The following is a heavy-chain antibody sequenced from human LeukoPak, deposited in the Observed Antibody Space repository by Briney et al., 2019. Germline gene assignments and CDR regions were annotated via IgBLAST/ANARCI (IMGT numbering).Heavy chain of an antibody. CDR3: ARSVAGTAYYHYYYMDV. Sequence: GGSLRLSCAASGFTFSSYWMSWVRQAPGKGLEWVANIKQDGSEKYYVDSVKGRFTISRDNAKNSPYLQMNSLRAEDTAVYYCARSVAGTAYYHYYYMDVWGKGTTVTISS. CDR1: GFTFSSYW. J-gene: IGHJ6*03. V-gene: IGHV3-7*01. CDR2: IKQDGSEK. D-gene: IGHD6-19*01.